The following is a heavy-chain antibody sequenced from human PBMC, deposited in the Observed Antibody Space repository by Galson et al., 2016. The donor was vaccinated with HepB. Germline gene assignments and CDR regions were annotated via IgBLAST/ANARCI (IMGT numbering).Heavy chain of an antibody. D-gene: IGHD1-26*01. CDR3: TTRYSWNFWGDF. CDR1: GLTFNIAR. Sequence: SLRLSCAVSGLTFNIARMNWVRQAPGKGLEWVGHIKTRSDGGTTDYASPVKGRFTISRDDSENTVYLQMDSLRSDDTGVYYYTTRYSWNFWGDFWGQGTLVTVSS. CDR2: IKTRSDGGTT. V-gene: IGHV3-15*01. J-gene: IGHJ4*02.